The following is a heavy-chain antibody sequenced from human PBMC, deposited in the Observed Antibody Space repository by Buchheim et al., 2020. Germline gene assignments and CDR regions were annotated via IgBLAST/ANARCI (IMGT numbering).Heavy chain of an antibody. CDR1: GYTFTSYD. CDR3: ARALQDWYYDFWSGYYIDY. D-gene: IGHD3-3*01. Sequence: QVQLVQSGAEVKKPGASVKVSCKASGYTFTSYDINWVRQATGQGLEWMGWMNPNSGNTGYAQKFQGRVTMTRNTSISTAYMALSRLRSEDTAVYYCARALQDWYYDFWSGYYIDYWGQGTL. V-gene: IGHV1-8*01. J-gene: IGHJ4*02. CDR2: MNPNSGNT.